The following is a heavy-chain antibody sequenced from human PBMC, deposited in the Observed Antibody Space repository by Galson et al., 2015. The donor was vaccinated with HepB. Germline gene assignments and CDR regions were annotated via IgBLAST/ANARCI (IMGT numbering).Heavy chain of an antibody. Sequence: SLRLSCAASGFTFSSYWMNRVRQAPGKGLEWVAHINQDGSSKYYVDSVKGRFTISRDNAKDSVYLQLDSLRAEDTAVYYCAKHRDGYNFFDDSWGQGTLVTVSS. CDR1: GFTFSSYW. CDR2: INQDGSSK. D-gene: IGHD5-24*01. CDR3: AKHRDGYNFFDDS. J-gene: IGHJ4*02. V-gene: IGHV3-7*03.